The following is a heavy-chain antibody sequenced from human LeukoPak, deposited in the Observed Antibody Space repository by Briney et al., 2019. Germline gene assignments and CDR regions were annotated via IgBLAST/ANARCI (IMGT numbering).Heavy chain of an antibody. CDR2: TYYSGST. D-gene: IGHD2-15*01. J-gene: IGHJ3*02. V-gene: IGHV4-31*03. Sequence: PSETLSLTCTVSGGSISSGGYYWSWIRQHPRKGLEWIGYTYYSGSTYYNPSLKSRVTISVDTSKNQFSLKLSSVTAADTAVYYCAREYRSGRLDAFDIWGQGTMVTVSS. CDR1: GGSISSGGYY. CDR3: AREYRSGRLDAFDI.